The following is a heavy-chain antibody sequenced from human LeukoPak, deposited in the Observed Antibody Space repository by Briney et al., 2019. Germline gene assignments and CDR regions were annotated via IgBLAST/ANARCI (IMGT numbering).Heavy chain of an antibody. V-gene: IGHV4-59*01. Sequence: SETLSLTCTVSGGSISSYYWSWIRQPPGKGLEWIGYIYYSGSTNYNPSLKSRVTISVDTSKNQFSLKLSSVTAADTAVYYCASILSGYYQYFQHWGQGTLVTVSS. J-gene: IGHJ1*01. D-gene: IGHD3-22*01. CDR1: GGSISSYY. CDR2: IYYSGST. CDR3: ASILSGYYQYFQH.